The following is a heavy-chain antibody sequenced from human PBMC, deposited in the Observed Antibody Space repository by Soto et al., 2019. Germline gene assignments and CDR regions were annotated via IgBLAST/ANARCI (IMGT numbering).Heavy chain of an antibody. J-gene: IGHJ4*02. D-gene: IGHD3-22*01. CDR2: ISYDGSNK. Sequence: PGGSLRLRCTASGVNFSCLGVHWVRQAPDKGVEWVAVISYDGSNKYYADSVKGRFTISRDNSKNTLYLQINSLRAEDTAVYYCAKVDADDSSGYCIDYWGQGTLVTVPS. V-gene: IGHV3-30*12. CDR3: AKVDADDSSGYCIDY. CDR1: GVNFSCLG.